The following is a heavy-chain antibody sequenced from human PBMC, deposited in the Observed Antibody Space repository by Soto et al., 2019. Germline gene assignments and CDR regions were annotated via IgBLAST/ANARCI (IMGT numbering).Heavy chain of an antibody. V-gene: IGHV4-34*01. D-gene: IGHD3-10*01. J-gene: IGHJ4*02. CDR1: GGSFSGYY. CDR3: ARVYGSGSYTVDY. Sequence: QVQLQQWGAGLLKPSETLSLTCAVYGGSFSGYYWSWIRQPPGKGLEWLGEINHSGSTNYNPSLKSRVTISVDTSKNQFSLKLSSVTAADTAVYYFARVYGSGSYTVDYWGQGTLVTVSS. CDR2: INHSGST.